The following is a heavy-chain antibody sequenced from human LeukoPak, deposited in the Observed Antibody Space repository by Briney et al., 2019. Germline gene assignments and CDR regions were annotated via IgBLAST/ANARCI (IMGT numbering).Heavy chain of an antibody. CDR2: FDPEDGET. D-gene: IGHD2-21*02. Sequence: GASVKVSCKVSGYTLTELSMHWVRQAPGKGLEWMGGFDPEDGETIYAQKFQGRVTITRNTSISTAYMELSSLRSEDTAVYYCARGRVPAIPYYYYYYMDVWGKGTTVTVSS. CDR3: ARGRVPAIPYYYYYYMDV. V-gene: IGHV1-24*01. CDR1: GYTLTELS. J-gene: IGHJ6*03.